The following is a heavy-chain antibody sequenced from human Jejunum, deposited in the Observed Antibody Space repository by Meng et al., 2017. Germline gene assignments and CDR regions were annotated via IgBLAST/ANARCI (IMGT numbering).Heavy chain of an antibody. CDR2: IYHTGTT. D-gene: IGHD6-13*01. Sequence: DSGPGVGEPCGTLPPTCVVSGASISDSNCWSWVRQPLGKALEWIGEIYHTGTTNYNPSLKSRVTMSLDKSKNQFSLELTSVTAADTAVYYCARDLLGPAIAATGWFDPWGQGTLVTVSS. V-gene: IGHV4-4*02. CDR3: ARDLLGPAIAATGWFDP. CDR1: GASISDSNC. J-gene: IGHJ5*02.